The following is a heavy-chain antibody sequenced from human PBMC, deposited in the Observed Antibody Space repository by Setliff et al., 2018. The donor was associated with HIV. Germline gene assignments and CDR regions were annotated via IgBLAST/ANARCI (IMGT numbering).Heavy chain of an antibody. CDR1: GGSISSGSYY. J-gene: IGHJ6*02. V-gene: IGHV4-61*02. CDR3: ARHLHPRYGMDV. Sequence: PSETLSLTCTVSGGSISSGSYYWSWIRQPAGKGLEWIGRIHTSGSTNYNPSLKSRVTISVDTSKNQFSLNLSSVTAADTAVYYCARHLHPRYGMDVWGQGTTVTVSS. CDR2: IHTSGST.